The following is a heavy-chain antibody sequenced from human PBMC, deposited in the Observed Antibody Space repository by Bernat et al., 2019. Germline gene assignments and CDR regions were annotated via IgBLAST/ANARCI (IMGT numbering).Heavy chain of an antibody. J-gene: IGHJ4*02. D-gene: IGHD3-9*01. V-gene: IGHV3-20*04. CDR1: GSTFDDYG. Sequence: EVQLVESGGGMVRPGGSLRLSCAASGSTFDDYGMSWVRQAPGKGLEWVSGINWNGGSTGYADSVKGRFTISRDNAKNSLYLQMNSLRAEDTALYYCARRILTGNSYYFDYWGQGALVTVSS. CDR2: INWNGGST. CDR3: ARRILTGNSYYFDY.